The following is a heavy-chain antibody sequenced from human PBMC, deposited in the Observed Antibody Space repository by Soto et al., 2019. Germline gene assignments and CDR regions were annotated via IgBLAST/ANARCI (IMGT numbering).Heavy chain of an antibody. CDR1: GGTFSSYA. CDR3: APEGQLVPGAAFDI. CDR2: IIPIFGTA. V-gene: IGHV1-69*13. D-gene: IGHD6-13*01. J-gene: IGHJ3*02. Sequence: SVKVSCKASGGTFSSYAISWVRQAPGQGLEWMGGIIPIFGTANYAQKFQGRVTITADESTSTAYMELSSLRSEDTAVYYCAPEGQLVPGAAFDIWGQGTMVTVSS.